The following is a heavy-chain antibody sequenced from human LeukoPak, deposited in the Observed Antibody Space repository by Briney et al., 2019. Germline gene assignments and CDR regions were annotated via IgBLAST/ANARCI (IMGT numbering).Heavy chain of an antibody. V-gene: IGHV3-33*01. CDR3: ARVFPIATVTDLYYYYGMDV. D-gene: IGHD4-17*01. CDR2: IWYDGSNK. CDR1: GFNFSNYG. Sequence: GGSLRLSCAASGFNFSNYGMHWVRQAPGKGLEWVAVIWYDGSNKYYADSVKGRFTISRDNSKNTLYLQMNSLRAEDTAVYYCARVFPIATVTDLYYYYGMDVWGQGTTVTVSS. J-gene: IGHJ6*02.